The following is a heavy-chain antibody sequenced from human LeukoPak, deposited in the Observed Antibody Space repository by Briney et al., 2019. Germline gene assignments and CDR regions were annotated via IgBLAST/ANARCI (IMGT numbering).Heavy chain of an antibody. CDR2: IRYDGSNK. CDR3: AKDATHYGSGARMDV. Sequence: PGGSLRLSCAASGFTFSSYGMHWVRQAPGKGLEWVAFIRYDGSNKYYADSVKGRFTISRDNSKNTLYLQMNSLRAEDTAVYYCAKDATHYGSGARMDVWGKGTTVTISS. D-gene: IGHD3-10*01. J-gene: IGHJ6*04. V-gene: IGHV3-30*02. CDR1: GFTFSSYG.